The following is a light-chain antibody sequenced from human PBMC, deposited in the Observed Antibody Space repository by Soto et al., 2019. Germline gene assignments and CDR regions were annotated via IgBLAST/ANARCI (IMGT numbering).Light chain of an antibody. V-gene: IGKV2-28*01. CDR3: MQALQTPRT. CDR1: QSLLHRNGYNY. Sequence: DIVMTQSPLSLPVTPGEPASISCRSSQSLLHRNGYNYLDWYLQKPGQSPQLLIYLGSNRASGVPDRFSSSGSGTDFTLKISRVEAEDVGVYYCMQALQTPRTFGQGTKLEIK. J-gene: IGKJ2*01. CDR2: LGS.